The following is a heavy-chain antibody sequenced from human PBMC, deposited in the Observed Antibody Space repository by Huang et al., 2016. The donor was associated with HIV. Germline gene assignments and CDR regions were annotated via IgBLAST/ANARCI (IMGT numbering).Heavy chain of an antibody. V-gene: IGHV4-59*11. CDR1: GAHISRHH. Sequence: QVQLQESGPGLLKPSETLTLTCSVSGAHISRHHWAWIRQAPGKGLQWIGSIYYTGSRNYNSVPQSRVTISIGPSKNLFSLVVSAGTFAETADYFWARESTFGRGWYDDRFDPWGQGTRVTVSS. D-gene: IGHD6-19*01. CDR3: ARESTFGRGWYDDRFDP. CDR2: IYYTGSR. J-gene: IGHJ5*02.